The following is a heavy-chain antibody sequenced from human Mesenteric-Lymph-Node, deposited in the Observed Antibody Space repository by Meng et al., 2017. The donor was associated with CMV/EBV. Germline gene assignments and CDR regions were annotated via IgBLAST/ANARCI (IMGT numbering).Heavy chain of an antibody. Sequence: SGFTFSSYWLSWVRQAPGKGLEWVANIKQDGSEKYYADSVQGRFTISRDNAKKSLYLQMNSLRAEDTAIYYCARAYYDILTGYYKDYWGQGSLVTVSS. CDR3: ARAYYDILTGYYKDY. D-gene: IGHD3-9*01. J-gene: IGHJ4*02. CDR1: GFTFSSYW. V-gene: IGHV3-7*04. CDR2: IKQDGSEK.